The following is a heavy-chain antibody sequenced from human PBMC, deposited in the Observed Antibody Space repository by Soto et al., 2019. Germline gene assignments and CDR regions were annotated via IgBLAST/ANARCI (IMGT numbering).Heavy chain of an antibody. CDR2: ISYDGSNK. CDR3: AKDRDSSSLIYYYYGMDV. CDR1: GFTFSSYG. J-gene: IGHJ6*02. V-gene: IGHV3-30*18. Sequence: GGSLRLSCAASGFTFSSYGMHWVRQAPGKGLEWVAVISYDGSNKYYADSVKGRFTISRDNSKNTLYLQMNSLRAEDTAVYYCAKDRDSSSLIYYYYGMDVWGQGTTVTVSS. D-gene: IGHD6-6*01.